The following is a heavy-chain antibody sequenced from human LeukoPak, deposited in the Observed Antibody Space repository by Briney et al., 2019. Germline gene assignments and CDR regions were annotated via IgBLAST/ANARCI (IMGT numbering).Heavy chain of an antibody. CDR2: ISSSGSTI. V-gene: IGHV3-11*04. CDR3: ARDIYDSSGYYYDY. CDR1: GFTFSDYY. D-gene: IGHD3-22*01. Sequence: GGSLRLSCAASGFTFSDYYMSWIRQAPGKGLEWVSYISSSGSTIYYADSVKGRFTISRDNSKNTLYLQMNSLRAEDTAVYYCARDIYDSSGYYYDYWGQGTLVTVSS. J-gene: IGHJ4*02.